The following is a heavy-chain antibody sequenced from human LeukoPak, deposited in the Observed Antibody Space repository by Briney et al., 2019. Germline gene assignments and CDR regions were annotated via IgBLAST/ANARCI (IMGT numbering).Heavy chain of an antibody. CDR2: ISSSSSYI. CDR3: ARDPPPLWFGEFDAFDN. CDR1: GFTFSSYS. Sequence: GGSLRLSCAASGFTFSSYSMNWVRQAPGKGLEWISSISSSSSYIYYADSVKGRFTISRDNAKNSLYLQMNSLRAEDTAVYYCARDPPPLWFGEFDAFDNWGQGTMVTVSS. J-gene: IGHJ3*02. D-gene: IGHD3-10*01. V-gene: IGHV3-21*01.